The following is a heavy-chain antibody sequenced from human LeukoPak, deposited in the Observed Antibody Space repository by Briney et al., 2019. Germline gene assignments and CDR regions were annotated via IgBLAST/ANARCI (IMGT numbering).Heavy chain of an antibody. CDR1: GGSFSGYY. CDR3: ARPVTGTYAPLEY. Sequence: SETLSLTCAVYGGSFSGYYWSWIRQPPGKGLEWIGEINHSGSTNYNPSLKSRVTISVDTSKNQFSLKLSSVTAADTAVYYCARPVTGTYAPLEYWGQGTLVTVSS. CDR2: INHSGST. J-gene: IGHJ4*02. V-gene: IGHV4-34*01. D-gene: IGHD1-1*01.